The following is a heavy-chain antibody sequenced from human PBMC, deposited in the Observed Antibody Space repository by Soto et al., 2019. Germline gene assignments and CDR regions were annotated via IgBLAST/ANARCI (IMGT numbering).Heavy chain of an antibody. CDR3: ARGSGSTFDY. D-gene: IGHD3-10*01. Sequence: SETLSLTCTVSSGSISSGGYYWNWIRRHPGKGLECIGNVYYSGNTNYNPSLKSRVTMSVDTSNNQFSLKLRSVTAADTAVYYCARGSGSTFDYWGQGTLVTVSS. J-gene: IGHJ4*02. CDR1: SGSISSGGYY. CDR2: VYYSGNT. V-gene: IGHV4-61*08.